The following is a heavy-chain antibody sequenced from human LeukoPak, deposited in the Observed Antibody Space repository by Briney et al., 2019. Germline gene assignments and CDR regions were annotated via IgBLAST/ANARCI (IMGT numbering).Heavy chain of an antibody. D-gene: IGHD3-22*01. CDR3: ARRGPPMTLDY. CDR1: GFTFSSSA. V-gene: IGHV3-30-3*01. CDR2: ISYDGSNK. J-gene: IGHJ4*02. Sequence: GGSLRLSCAASGFTFSSSAMHWVRQAPGKGLEWVAVISYDGSNKYYADSVKGRFTISRDNSKNTLYLQMNSLRAEDTAVYYCARRGPPMTLDYWGQGTLVTVSS.